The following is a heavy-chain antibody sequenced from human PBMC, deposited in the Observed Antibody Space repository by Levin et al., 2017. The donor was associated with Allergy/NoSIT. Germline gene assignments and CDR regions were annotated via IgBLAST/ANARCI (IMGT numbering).Heavy chain of an antibody. V-gene: IGHV3-21*01. CDR1: GFTFSSYS. CDR3: ARAGGSGWTEYYFDY. CDR2: ISSSSSYI. Sequence: GGSLRLSCAASGFTFSSYSMNWVRQAPGKGLEWVSSISSSSSYIYYADSVKGRFTISRDNAKNSLYLQMNSLRAEDTAVYYCARAGGSGWTEYYFDYWGQGTLVTVSS. J-gene: IGHJ4*02. D-gene: IGHD6-19*01.